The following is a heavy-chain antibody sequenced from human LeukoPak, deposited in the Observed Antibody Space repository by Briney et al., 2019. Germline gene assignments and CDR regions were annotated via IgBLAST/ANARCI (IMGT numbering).Heavy chain of an antibody. CDR2: IYPGDSDT. Sequence: PGESLKISCKGSGYSFTSYWIGWVRQMPGKGLEWMGIIYPGDSDTRYSPSFQGQVTISADKSISTAYLQWSSLKASDTAMYYWARHNRQIEQWFHPDYWGQGTLVTVSS. CDR3: ARHNRQIEQWFHPDY. J-gene: IGHJ4*02. CDR1: GYSFTSYW. V-gene: IGHV5-51*01. D-gene: IGHD6-19*01.